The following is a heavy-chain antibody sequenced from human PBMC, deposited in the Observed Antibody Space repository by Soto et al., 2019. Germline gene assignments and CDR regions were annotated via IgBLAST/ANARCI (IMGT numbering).Heavy chain of an antibody. D-gene: IGHD3-3*01. Sequence: SQTLSLTCAISGDSVSSNSAAWNWIRQSPSRGLEWLGRTYYRSKWYNDYAVSVKSRITINPDTSKNQFSLQLNSVTPEDTAVYYCASSTIFGVVIRYYYDYYGMDVWGQGTTVTVSS. J-gene: IGHJ6*02. CDR1: GDSVSSNSAA. CDR2: TYYRSKWYN. CDR3: ASSTIFGVVIRYYYDYYGMDV. V-gene: IGHV6-1*01.